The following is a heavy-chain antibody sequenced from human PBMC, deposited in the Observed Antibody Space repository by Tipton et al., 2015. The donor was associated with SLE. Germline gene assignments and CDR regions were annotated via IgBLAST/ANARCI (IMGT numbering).Heavy chain of an antibody. CDR1: GFTFSSYA. CDR3: ARDRYWSGYYTGFDY. V-gene: IGHV3-30-3*01. Sequence: SLRLSCAASGFTFSSYAMHWVRQAPGKGLEWVAVISYDGSNKYYADSVKGRFTISRDNSKNTLYLQMNSLRAEDTAVYYCARDRYWSGYYTGFDYWGQGTLVTVSS. D-gene: IGHD3-3*01. CDR2: ISYDGSNK. J-gene: IGHJ4*02.